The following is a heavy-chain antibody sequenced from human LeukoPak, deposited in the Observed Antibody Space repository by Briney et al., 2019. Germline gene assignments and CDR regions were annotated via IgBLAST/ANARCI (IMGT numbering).Heavy chain of an antibody. CDR2: IYYSGST. J-gene: IGHJ3*02. CDR1: GGSISSGGYY. Sequence: PSETLSLTCTVSGGSISSGGYYWSWSRQHPGKGLEWIGYIYYSGSTYYNPSLKSRVTISVDTSKNQFSLKLSSVTAADTAVHYYARVLSAYCGGDCYDDAFHIWGQGTMVTVSS. V-gene: IGHV4-31*03. CDR3: ARVLSAYCGGDCYDDAFHI. D-gene: IGHD2-21*02.